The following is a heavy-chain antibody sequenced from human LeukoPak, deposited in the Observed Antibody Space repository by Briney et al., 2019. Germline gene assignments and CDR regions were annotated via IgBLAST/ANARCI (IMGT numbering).Heavy chain of an antibody. CDR2: ISGSGGST. J-gene: IGHJ4*02. CDR3: ARDLGDY. V-gene: IGHV3-23*01. Sequence: GGSLRLSCAASGFTFSSFGMSWVRQAPGKGLEWVSGISGSGGSTYYADSAKGRFTISRDNSKNTLYLQMNSLRVEDTAVYYCARDLGDYWGQGTLVTVSS. CDR1: GFTFSSFG.